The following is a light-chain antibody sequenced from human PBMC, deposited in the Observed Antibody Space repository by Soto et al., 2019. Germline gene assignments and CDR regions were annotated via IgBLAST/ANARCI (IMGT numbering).Light chain of an antibody. CDR1: QSISSW. CDR2: KAS. Sequence: DIQMTQSPSTLSASVGDRVTITCRASQSISSWLAWDQQKPGKAPKLLIYKASSLESGVASRFSGSGSGTEFTLTISSLQPDDFATYDCQQYNSYSTSGQGTRLEIK. CDR3: QQYNSYST. J-gene: IGKJ5*01. V-gene: IGKV1-5*03.